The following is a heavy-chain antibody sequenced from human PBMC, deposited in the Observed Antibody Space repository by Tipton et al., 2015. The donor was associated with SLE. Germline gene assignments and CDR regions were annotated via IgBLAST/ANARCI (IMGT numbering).Heavy chain of an antibody. Sequence: LRLSCTVSGGSIRSYYWTWIRQPPGKGLEWIGYIYYSGSTFYNPSLKGRVTMSVDRSKNQFSLRLTSVTAADTALYYCVRGGGNIRGSYFDYWGQGTLVTVSA. D-gene: IGHD2/OR15-2a*01. J-gene: IGHJ4*02. V-gene: IGHV4-59*12. CDR1: GGSIRSYY. CDR2: IYYSGST. CDR3: VRGGGNIRGSYFDY.